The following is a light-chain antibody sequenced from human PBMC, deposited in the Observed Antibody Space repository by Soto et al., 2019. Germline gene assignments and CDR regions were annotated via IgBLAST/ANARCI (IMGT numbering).Light chain of an antibody. CDR3: QQYGSSPPLT. CDR2: GAS. CDR1: QSVSRSY. J-gene: IGKJ1*01. V-gene: IGKV3-20*01. Sequence: ENVLTQSPGTLSLSPGERATLSCRASQSVSRSYLAWYQQKPGQAPRLLIYGASSRATGIPDRFSGSGSGTDFTLTISRLEPEDFAVYYCQQYGSSPPLTFGQGTKVEI.